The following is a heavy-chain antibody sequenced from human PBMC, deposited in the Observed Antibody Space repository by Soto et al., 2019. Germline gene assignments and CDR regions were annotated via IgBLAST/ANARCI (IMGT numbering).Heavy chain of an antibody. Sequence: QVQLQESGPGLVKPSETLSLTCTVSGGSISSYYWSWIRQPPGKGLEWIGYIYYSGSTNYNPSLKSRVTISVDTSKNQFSLKLSSVTAADTAVYYCARLSGGDFWSGYYHYYYYMDVWGKGTTVTVSS. D-gene: IGHD3-3*01. CDR3: ARLSGGDFWSGYYHYYYYMDV. CDR2: IYYSGST. J-gene: IGHJ6*03. CDR1: GGSISSYY. V-gene: IGHV4-59*08.